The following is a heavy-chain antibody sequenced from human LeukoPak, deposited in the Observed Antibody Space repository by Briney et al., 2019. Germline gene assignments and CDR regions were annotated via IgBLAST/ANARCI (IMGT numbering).Heavy chain of an antibody. J-gene: IGHJ4*02. D-gene: IGHD3-10*01. Sequence: GGSLRLSCAASGFTFSSYGMHWVRQAPGKGLEWVAVISYDGSNKYYADSVKGRFTISRDNSKNTLYLQMNSLRAEDTAVYYCARPTYGSGSYYLPLDYWGQGTLVTVSS. V-gene: IGHV3-30*03. CDR2: ISYDGSNK. CDR1: GFTFSSYG. CDR3: ARPTYGSGSYYLPLDY.